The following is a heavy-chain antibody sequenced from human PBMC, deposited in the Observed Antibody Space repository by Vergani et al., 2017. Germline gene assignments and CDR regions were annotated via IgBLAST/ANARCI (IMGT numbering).Heavy chain of an antibody. CDR1: GYTFTGYY. Sequence: QVQLVQSGAEVKKPGASVKVSCKASGYTFTGYYMHWVRQAPGQGLEWMGWINPNSGGTNYAQKFQGRVTMTRDTSISTAYMELSRLRSDDTAVYYCARDPSWYYYDSSGYYPYYFDYWGQGTLVTVSS. D-gene: IGHD3-22*01. CDR2: INPNSGGT. V-gene: IGHV1-2*02. CDR3: ARDPSWYYYDSSGYYPYYFDY. J-gene: IGHJ4*02.